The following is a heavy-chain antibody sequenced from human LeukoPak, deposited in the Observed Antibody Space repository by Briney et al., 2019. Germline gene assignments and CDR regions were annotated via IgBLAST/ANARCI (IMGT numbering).Heavy chain of an antibody. D-gene: IGHD6-6*01. CDR1: GYTVTNYG. Sequence: ASVKVSCKASGYTVTNYGVSWVRQAPGQGLEWMGWIGAYNGNTNYAQKLQGRVTMTTDTSTSTAYMELRSLRSDDTAVYYCARDRRSSSSNSILFDYWGQGTAVAVSS. J-gene: IGHJ4*02. CDR3: ARDRRSSSSNSILFDY. CDR2: IGAYNGNT. V-gene: IGHV1-18*01.